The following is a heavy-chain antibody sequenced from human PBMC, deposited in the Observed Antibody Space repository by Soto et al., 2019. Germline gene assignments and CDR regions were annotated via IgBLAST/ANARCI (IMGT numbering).Heavy chain of an antibody. V-gene: IGHV1-69*13. D-gene: IGHD6-13*01. CDR3: AGGRFPGSRWPYFES. CDR1: EGIFSDNA. Sequence: GASVKVSCKASEGIFSDNASNWTRQAPGQGLEWLGGIIPASGTPYSAQSFQGRVTISADVSSSTDYLDLPSRKSDDTAIYFCAGGRFPGSRWPYFESWGQGTLVTVSS. J-gene: IGHJ4*02. CDR2: IIPASGTP.